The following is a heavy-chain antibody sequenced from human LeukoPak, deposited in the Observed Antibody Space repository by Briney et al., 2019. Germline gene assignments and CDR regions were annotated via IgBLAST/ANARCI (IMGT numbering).Heavy chain of an antibody. D-gene: IGHD3-10*01. V-gene: IGHV1-69*05. CDR2: IIPIFGTA. Sequence: SVKVSCKASGYTFTSYYMHWVRQAPGQGLEWMGRIIPIFGTANYAQKFQGRVTITTDESTSTAYMELSSLRSEDTAVYYCARVNFGDPPGSYFDYWGQGTLVTVSS. CDR3: ARVNFGDPPGSYFDY. CDR1: GYTFTSYY. J-gene: IGHJ4*02.